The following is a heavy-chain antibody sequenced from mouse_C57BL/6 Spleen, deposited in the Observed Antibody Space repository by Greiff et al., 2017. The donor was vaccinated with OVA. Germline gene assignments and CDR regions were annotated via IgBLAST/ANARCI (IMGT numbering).Heavy chain of an antibody. CDR1: GFTFSSYG. Sequence: EVKVVESGGDLVKPGGSLKLSCAASGFTFSSYGMSWVRQTPDKRLEWVATISSGGSYTYYPDSVKGRFTISRDNAKNTLYLQMSSLKSEDTAMYYCARSTGTVYYFDYWGQGTTLTVSS. CDR3: ARSTGTVYYFDY. J-gene: IGHJ2*01. V-gene: IGHV5-6*01. D-gene: IGHD4-1*02. CDR2: ISSGGSYT.